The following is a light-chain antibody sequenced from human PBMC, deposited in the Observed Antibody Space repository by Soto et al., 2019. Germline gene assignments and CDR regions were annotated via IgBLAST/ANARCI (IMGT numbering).Light chain of an antibody. CDR3: QQYNSYSGT. CDR2: RAS. V-gene: IGKV1-5*03. CDR1: QRISNW. Sequence: DIQMTQSPSTLSASVGDRVTITCRASQRISNWLAWYQQKPGKAPKLVIYRASTLESGVPSRFSGSGSGTEFTLTISRRQPDDFATYFCQQYNSYSGTFGPGTKVDIK. J-gene: IGKJ3*01.